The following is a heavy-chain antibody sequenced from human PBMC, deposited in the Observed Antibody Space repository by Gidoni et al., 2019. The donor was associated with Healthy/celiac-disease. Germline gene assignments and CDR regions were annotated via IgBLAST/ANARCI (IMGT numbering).Heavy chain of an antibody. CDR2: IIPIFGTA. J-gene: IGHJ6*03. V-gene: IGHV1-69*01. Sequence: QVQLGQCGAEGKKPGDWGKGACKGSGGTVRSDAMRWVRQAPGQGREWRGGIIPIFGTANYAQKFQGSVTITADDSTSTAYMELRSLRSEDTAVYYCARDNSIVVVPDYYYYYYMDVWGKGTTVTVSS. D-gene: IGHD2-2*01. CDR3: ARDNSIVVVPDYYYYYYMDV. CDR1: GGTVRSDA.